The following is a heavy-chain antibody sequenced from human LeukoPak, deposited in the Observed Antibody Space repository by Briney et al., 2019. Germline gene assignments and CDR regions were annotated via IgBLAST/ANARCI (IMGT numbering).Heavy chain of an antibody. V-gene: IGHV4-30-4*01. CDR2: IYYSGST. Sequence: SQTLSLTCTVSGGSISSGDYYWSWLRQPPGKDLEWIGYIYYSGSTYFNPYLKSRVTISVETSKNSFYLKLSSVTAADTAVYYCARVPVYSGSYFYYWGQGT. J-gene: IGHJ4*02. CDR1: GGSISSGDYY. D-gene: IGHD1-26*01. CDR3: ARVPVYSGSYFYY.